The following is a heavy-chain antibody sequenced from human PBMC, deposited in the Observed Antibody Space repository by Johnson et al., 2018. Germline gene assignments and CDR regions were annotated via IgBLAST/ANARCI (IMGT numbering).Heavy chain of an antibody. CDR3: ARRVLNYDAFDI. V-gene: IGHV4-59*01. Sequence: QVQLQESGPGLVKPSETLSLTCTVSGGSISSYYWSWIRQPPGKGLEWIGYIYYSGSTNYNPSLKSRVTISVDTSKNQFSLKVSSVTAADTAVYYCARRVLNYDAFDIWGQGTMVTVSS. CDR2: IYYSGST. CDR1: GGSISSYY. D-gene: IGHD6-13*01. J-gene: IGHJ3*02.